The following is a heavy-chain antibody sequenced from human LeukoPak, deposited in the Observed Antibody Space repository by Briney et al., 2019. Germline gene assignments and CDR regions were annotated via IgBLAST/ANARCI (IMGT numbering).Heavy chain of an antibody. CDR3: ARDPYYDSSGYYFGANDAFDI. J-gene: IGHJ3*02. D-gene: IGHD3-22*01. Sequence: ASVKVSCKASGYTFTSYAMNWVRQAPGQGLEWMGWINTNTGNPTYAQGFTGRFVVSLDTSVSTAYLQISSLKAEDTAVYYCARDPYYDSSGYYFGANDAFDIWGPGTMVTVSS. CDR2: INTNTGNP. V-gene: IGHV7-4-1*02. CDR1: GYTFTSYA.